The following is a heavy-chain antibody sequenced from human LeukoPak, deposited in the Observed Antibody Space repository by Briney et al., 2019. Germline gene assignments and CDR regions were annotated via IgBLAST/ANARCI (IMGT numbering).Heavy chain of an antibody. CDR2: ISAYNGDT. CDR3: ARYTALTTIPGGPES. V-gene: IGHV1-18*01. Sequence: GASVKVSCKASGYTFASYGISWVRQAPGQGLEWMGWISAYNGDTRYAQNLQGRATMTTDTSTSTAYLELRSLTSDDTALYYCARYTALTTIPGGPESWGQGTLVTVSS. D-gene: IGHD2-8*02. J-gene: IGHJ5*02. CDR1: GYTFASYG.